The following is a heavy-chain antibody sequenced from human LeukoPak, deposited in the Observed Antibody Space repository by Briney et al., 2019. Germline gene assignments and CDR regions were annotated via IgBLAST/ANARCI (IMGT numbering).Heavy chain of an antibody. J-gene: IGHJ3*02. CDR2: IDWDDDK. CDR3: ARILPGSYYYDSSGYLQGDAFDI. D-gene: IGHD3-22*01. V-gene: IGHV2-70*11. Sequence: ESGPALVKPTQTLTLTCTFSGFSLSTSGMCVSRIRQPPGKALEWLARIDWDDDKYYSTSLKARLTISKDTSKNQVVLTMTNMDPVDTATYYCARILPGSYYYDSSGYLQGDAFDIWGQGTMVTVSS. CDR1: GFSLSTSGMC.